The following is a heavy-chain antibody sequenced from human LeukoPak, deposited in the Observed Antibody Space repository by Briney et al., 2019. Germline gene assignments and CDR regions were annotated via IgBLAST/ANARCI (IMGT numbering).Heavy chain of an antibody. CDR2: INPSGDST. J-gene: IGHJ4*02. CDR3: ARDKLAAGTGYYFGY. Sequence: ASVKVSCKASGYTFTSYYMHWVRQAPGQGLEWMGIINPSGDSTSYAQKFQGRVTMTRDTSTSTVYMELSSLRSEDTAVYYCARDKLAAGTGYYFGYWGQGTLVTVSS. D-gene: IGHD6-13*01. CDR1: GYTFTSYY. V-gene: IGHV1-46*01.